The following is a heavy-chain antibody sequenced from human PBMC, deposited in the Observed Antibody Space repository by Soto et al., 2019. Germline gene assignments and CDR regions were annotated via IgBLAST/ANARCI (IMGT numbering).Heavy chain of an antibody. D-gene: IGHD6-13*01. CDR2: VYFNGNT. CDR1: GGSISTYY. V-gene: IGHV4-59*08. J-gene: IGHJ4*02. Sequence: PSETLSLTCTVSGGSISTYYWSWIRQSPGKGLEWIGYVYFNGNTNYNPSLKSRVTISVDTSKNQFSLKLRSVTATDTAVYVCAGTHIAAVFYWGQGNLVTVSS. CDR3: AGTHIAAVFY.